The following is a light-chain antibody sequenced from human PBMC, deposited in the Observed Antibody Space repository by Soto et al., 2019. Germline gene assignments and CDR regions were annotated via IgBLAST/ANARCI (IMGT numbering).Light chain of an antibody. J-gene: IGLJ1*01. V-gene: IGLV2-18*02. Sequence: GISDRFSGSKSGNTASLTISGLQAEDEADYYCSSFTTSDTYVFGSGTKVTGL. CDR3: SSFTTSDTYV.